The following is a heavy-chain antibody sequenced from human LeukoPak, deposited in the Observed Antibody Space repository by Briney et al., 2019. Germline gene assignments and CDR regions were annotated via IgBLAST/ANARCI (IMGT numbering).Heavy chain of an antibody. J-gene: IGHJ4*02. V-gene: IGHV3-66*01. Sequence: GGSLRLSCAASGFTVSSNYMSWVRQAPGKGLEWVTVIYSGGSTYYADSVKGRFTISRDNSKNTLYLQMNSLRAEDTAVYYCARSLWEPPFDYWGQGTLVTVSS. CDR2: IYSGGST. CDR3: ARSLWEPPFDY. CDR1: GFTVSSNY. D-gene: IGHD1-26*01.